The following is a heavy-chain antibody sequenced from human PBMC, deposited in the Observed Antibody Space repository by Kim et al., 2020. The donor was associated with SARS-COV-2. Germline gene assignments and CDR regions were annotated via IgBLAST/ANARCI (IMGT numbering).Heavy chain of an antibody. CDR3: ARDRDGWNYYYGMDV. D-gene: IGHD6-19*01. J-gene: IGHJ6*02. Sequence: QKFQGRVTITRDTSASTAYMELSSLRSEDTAVYYCARDRDGWNYYYGMDVWGQGTTVTVSS. V-gene: IGHV1-3*01.